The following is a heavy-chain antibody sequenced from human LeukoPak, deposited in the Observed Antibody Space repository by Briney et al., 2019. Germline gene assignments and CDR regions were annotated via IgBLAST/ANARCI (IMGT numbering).Heavy chain of an antibody. CDR2: INHSGST. CDR1: GGSFSGYY. Sequence: SETLSLTCAVYGGSFSGYYWSWIRQPPGKGLEWIGEINHSGSTNYNPSLKSRVTISVDTSKNQFSLKLSSVTAADTAVYYCARALGPFIVVVPAARGYFDYWGQGTLSPSPQ. D-gene: IGHD2-2*01. CDR3: ARALGPFIVVVPAARGYFDY. V-gene: IGHV4-34*01. J-gene: IGHJ4*02.